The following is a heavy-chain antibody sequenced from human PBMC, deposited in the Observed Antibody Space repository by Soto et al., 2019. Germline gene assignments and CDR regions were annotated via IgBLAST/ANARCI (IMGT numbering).Heavy chain of an antibody. CDR1: GFTFDDYA. D-gene: IGHD3-16*01. V-gene: IGHV3-9*01. CDR2: ISWNSGSI. Sequence: EVQLVESGGGLVQPGRSLRLSCAASGFTFDDYAMHWVRQAPGKGLEWVSGISWNSGSIGYADSVKGRFTISRDNAKKSLYRQMNSLRAEDTALYYCAKDRNNPFNSGGAFDIWGQGTMVTVSS. CDR3: AKDRNNPFNSGGAFDI. J-gene: IGHJ3*02.